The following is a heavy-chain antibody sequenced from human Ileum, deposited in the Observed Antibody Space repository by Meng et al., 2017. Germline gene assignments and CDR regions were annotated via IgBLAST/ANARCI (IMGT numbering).Heavy chain of an antibody. J-gene: IGHJ4*02. CDR2: ISGSGDTT. CDR3: GKSWNALGATTRFDS. V-gene: IGHV3-23*01. D-gene: IGHD1-26*01. Sequence: GESLKISCTASEFTFSNYGMTWVRQAPGKGLEWVSSISGSGDTTYYAGSVKGRFSVSRDNSKNTMYLQLSSLRVEDTARYYCGKSWNALGATTRFDSWGQGNPVTVSS. CDR1: EFTFSNYG.